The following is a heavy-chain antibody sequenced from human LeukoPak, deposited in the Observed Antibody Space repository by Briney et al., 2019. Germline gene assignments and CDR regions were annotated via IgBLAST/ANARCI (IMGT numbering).Heavy chain of an antibody. V-gene: IGHV4-30-4*01. CDR1: GGSISSGDYY. CDR2: IYYSGST. CDR3: ARLGAVSDAFDI. J-gene: IGHJ3*02. Sequence: SETLSLTCTVSGGSISSGDYYWSWIRQPPGKGLEWIGYIYYSGSTYYNPSLKSRVTISIQTSKNQFSLKLTSVTAADTAVYYCARLGAVSDAFDIWGQGTMVTVSS. D-gene: IGHD3-16*01.